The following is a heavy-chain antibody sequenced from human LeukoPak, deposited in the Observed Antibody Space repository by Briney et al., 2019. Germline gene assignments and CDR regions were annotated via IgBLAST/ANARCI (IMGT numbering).Heavy chain of an antibody. Sequence: SETLSLTCTVSGGSISSSSYYWGWIRQPPGKGLEWIGTIYYTGISYYNPSLESRVTSSLDTSKNQFSLKLSSVTAADTAVYYCARLITMVRGVSRPTQSKEDYWGQGTLVTVSS. D-gene: IGHD3-10*01. CDR1: GGSISSSSYY. CDR2: IYYTGIS. CDR3: ARLITMVRGVSRPTQSKEDY. V-gene: IGHV4-39*07. J-gene: IGHJ4*02.